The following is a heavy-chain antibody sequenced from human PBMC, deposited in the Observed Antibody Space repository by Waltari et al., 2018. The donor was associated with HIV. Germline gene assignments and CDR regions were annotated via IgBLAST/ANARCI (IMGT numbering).Heavy chain of an antibody. J-gene: IGHJ4*02. CDR3: ARRGDGFNQHARLDH. CDR1: GVALTSKAFD. V-gene: IGHV4-39*01. Sequence: QLHLQESGPGLVKPSETLALTCTGSGVALTSKAFDRAWIRQPPGKGLEWIGLMYNRGTTDYNPSLKSRVSMSRDTSKNRFSLRLHSVTAADTAIYYCARRGDGFNQHARLDHWGPGTLVTVSS. D-gene: IGHD2-2*01. CDR2: MYNRGTT.